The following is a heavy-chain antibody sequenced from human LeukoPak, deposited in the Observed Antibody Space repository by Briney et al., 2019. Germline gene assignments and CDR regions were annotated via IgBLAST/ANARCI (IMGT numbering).Heavy chain of an antibody. D-gene: IGHD3-10*01. J-gene: IGHJ4*02. CDR2: IYHSGST. V-gene: IGHV4-38-2*02. Sequence: SETLSLTCTVSGYSISSGYYWGWIRQPPGKGLEWIGSIYHSGSTYYNPSLKGRVTISVDTSKNQFSLKLSSVTDADTAVYYCARVGDYYGSGINFDYWGQGTLVTVSS. CDR1: GYSISSGYY. CDR3: ARVGDYYGSGINFDY.